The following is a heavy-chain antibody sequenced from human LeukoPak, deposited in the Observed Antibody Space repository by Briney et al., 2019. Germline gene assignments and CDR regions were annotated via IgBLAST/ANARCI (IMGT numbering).Heavy chain of an antibody. D-gene: IGHD4-23*01. CDR3: ARDLRDRGGNSYYLDY. J-gene: IGHJ4*02. CDR1: GFTFGSYS. Sequence: PGGSLRLSCAASGFTFGSYSMNWVRQAPGKGLEWVSSISGSSSYRFYADSVKGRFTISRDNAKNSLYLQMNSLRADDTAVYYCARDLRDRGGNSYYLDYWGQGTLVTVSS. CDR2: ISGSSSYR. V-gene: IGHV3-21*01.